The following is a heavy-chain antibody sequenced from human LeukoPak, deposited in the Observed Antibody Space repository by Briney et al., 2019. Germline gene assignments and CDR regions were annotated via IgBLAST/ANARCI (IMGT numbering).Heavy chain of an antibody. J-gene: IGHJ6*03. CDR2: INPKSGGT. CDR1: GYTFTGYF. Sequence: ASVKVSCKASGYTFTGYFMHWVRQAPGQWPEWMGWINPKSGGTNYVQKFQGRVSMTRDTSTSTFFMELRRLTSDDTAVYYCARDLWGSSSGGGYSGNYYYYYMDVWGKGTTVTVSS. D-gene: IGHD6-6*01. V-gene: IGHV1-2*02. CDR3: ARDLWGSSSGGGYSGNYYYYYMDV.